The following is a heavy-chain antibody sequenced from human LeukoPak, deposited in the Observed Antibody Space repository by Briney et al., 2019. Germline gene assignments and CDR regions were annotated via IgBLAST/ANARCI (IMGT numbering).Heavy chain of an antibody. CDR1: GGSFSGYY. Sequence: SETLSLTCAVYGGSFSGYYWSWIRQPPGKGLEWIGEINHSGSINYNPSLKSRVTISVDTSKNQFSLKLSSVTAADTAVYYCARGLLCSGGSCYKAIDYWGQGTLVTVSS. V-gene: IGHV4-34*01. J-gene: IGHJ4*02. CDR3: ARGLLCSGGSCYKAIDY. CDR2: INHSGSI. D-gene: IGHD2-15*01.